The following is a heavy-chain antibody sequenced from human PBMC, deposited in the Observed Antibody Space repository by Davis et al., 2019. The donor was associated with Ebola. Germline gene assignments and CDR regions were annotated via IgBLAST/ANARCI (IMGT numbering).Heavy chain of an antibody. CDR3: ARLGLAVPSYYYYGMDV. J-gene: IGHJ6*02. CDR2: INHSGST. CDR1: GGSISSYY. Sequence: SETLSLTCTVSGGSISSYYWSWIRQPPGKGLEWIGEINHSGSTNYNPSLKSRVTISVDTSKNQFSLKLSSVTAADTAVYYCARLGLAVPSYYYYGMDVWGQGTTVTVSS. D-gene: IGHD3-16*01. V-gene: IGHV4-34*01.